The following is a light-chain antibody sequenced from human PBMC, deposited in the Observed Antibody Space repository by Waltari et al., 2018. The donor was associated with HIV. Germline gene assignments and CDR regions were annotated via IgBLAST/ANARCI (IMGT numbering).Light chain of an antibody. Sequence: QSALTQPASVSGSPGQSITISCTGTDIDVGGNNCVMWYQQQPGKAPKLMIYDVSNRPSGVSNRFSGSKSGNTASLTISGLQAEDEADYYCSSYTSSSTLVFGGGTKLTVL. CDR2: DVS. CDR1: DIDVGGNNC. J-gene: IGLJ2*01. V-gene: IGLV2-14*03. CDR3: SSYTSSSTLV.